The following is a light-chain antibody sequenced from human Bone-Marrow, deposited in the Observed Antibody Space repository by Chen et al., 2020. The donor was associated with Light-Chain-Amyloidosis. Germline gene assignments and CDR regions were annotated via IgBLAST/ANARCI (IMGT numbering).Light chain of an antibody. Sequence: SYELTQPPSVSVSPGQTARITCSGDDLPTKYAYWYQQKPGQAPVLGIHRDTERPTGIAERFSGSSSGKTATLPISGVQAEDGADYHCQSADSSGTYEVIFGGGTKLTVL. J-gene: IGLJ2*01. CDR3: QSADSSGTYEVI. CDR1: DLPTKY. CDR2: RDT. V-gene: IGLV3-25*03.